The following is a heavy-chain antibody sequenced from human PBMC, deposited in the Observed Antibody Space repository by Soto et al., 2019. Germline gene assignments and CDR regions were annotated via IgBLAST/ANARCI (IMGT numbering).Heavy chain of an antibody. J-gene: IGHJ5*02. CDR2: IKQDGSSK. Sequence: GGSLRLSCAASGFMFSKYWMSWVRQAPGKGLEWVANIKQDGSSKNYVDSVKGRFTISRDNAKNSLYLQMNSLRAEDTAVYSCARVIGTDEAFDPWGQGTLVTVSS. V-gene: IGHV3-7*01. D-gene: IGHD1-1*01. CDR3: ARVIGTDEAFDP. CDR1: GFMFSKYW.